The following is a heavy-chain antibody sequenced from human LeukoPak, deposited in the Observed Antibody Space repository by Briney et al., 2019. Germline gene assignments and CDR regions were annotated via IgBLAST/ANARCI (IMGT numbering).Heavy chain of an antibody. V-gene: IGHV1-8*01. CDR1: GYTFTSYD. J-gene: IGHJ3*02. CDR2: MNPNSGNT. D-gene: IGHD4-11*01. Sequence: ASVKVSCKASGYTFTSYDINWVRQGTGQGLEWMGWMNPNSGNTGYAQKFQGRVTMTRNTSISTAYMELSSLRSEDTAVYYCARAVTTADDAFDIWGQGTMVTVSS. CDR3: ARAVTTADDAFDI.